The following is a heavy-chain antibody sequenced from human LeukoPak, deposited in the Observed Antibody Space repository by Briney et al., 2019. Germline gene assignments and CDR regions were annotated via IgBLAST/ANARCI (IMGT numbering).Heavy chain of an antibody. CDR1: GYTFTSYG. CDR2: ISAYNGNT. D-gene: IGHD2-2*01. J-gene: IGHJ4*02. V-gene: IGHV1-18*01. Sequence: ASVKVSCKASGYTFTSYGISWVRQAPGQGLEWMGWISAYNGNTNYAQKLQGRVTMTTDTSTSTAYMELRSLRSDDTAVYYCARDLELYCSSTSCSDSGDYWGQGTLVTVSS. CDR3: ARDLELYCSSTSCSDSGDY.